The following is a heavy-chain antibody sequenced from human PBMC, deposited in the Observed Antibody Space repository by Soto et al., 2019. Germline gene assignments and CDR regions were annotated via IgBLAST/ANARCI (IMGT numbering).Heavy chain of an antibody. CDR2: VNHNGRN. CDR1: GGSFSGYF. D-gene: IGHD6-19*01. V-gene: IGHV4-34*01. CDR3: ARGGSSDWQVAFDF. J-gene: IGHJ3*01. Sequence: LSLTCAVYGGSFSGYFWNWIRQTPGKGLEWIGKVNHNGRNNYNPSLKSRVTISLDMSKNQISLKLTSVTAADTAVYYCARGGSSDWQVAFDFWGQGTMVTVSS.